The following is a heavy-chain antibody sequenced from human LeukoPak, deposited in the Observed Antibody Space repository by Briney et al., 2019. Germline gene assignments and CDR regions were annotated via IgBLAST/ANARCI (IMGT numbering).Heavy chain of an antibody. CDR2: IKQDGSEK. Sequence: GGTLRLSCAASGFTFSSYWMTWVRQVPGKGLEWVGKIKQDGSEKNYVDSVKGRFTICRDNAKNSLYLQMNNRRAEDTAVYYCARGTIGAPGTDYWGEGALVTVSS. D-gene: IGHD6-13*01. CDR1: GFTFSSYW. J-gene: IGHJ4*02. CDR3: ARGTIGAPGTDY. V-gene: IGHV3-7*01.